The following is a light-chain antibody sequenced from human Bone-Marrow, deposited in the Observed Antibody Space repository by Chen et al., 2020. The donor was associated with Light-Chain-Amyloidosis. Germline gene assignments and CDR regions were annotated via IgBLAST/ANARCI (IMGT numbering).Light chain of an antibody. J-gene: IGLJ2*01. CDR2: ADS. Sequence: SYVLTQPPSVSVAPRQTATMTCGGDNIGRTSVNWYQQKPGQAPALVVYADSARPSGIPERFSGSNSGNTATLTVGRVEAGDEADYYCQVWDATNNLVVFGGGTKLTVL. CDR3: QVWDATNNLVV. CDR1: NIGRTS. V-gene: IGLV3-21*02.